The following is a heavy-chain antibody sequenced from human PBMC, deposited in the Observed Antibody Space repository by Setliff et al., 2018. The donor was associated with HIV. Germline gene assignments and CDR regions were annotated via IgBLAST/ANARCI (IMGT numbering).Heavy chain of an antibody. CDR2: ISAYNGNT. CDR1: GYTFTSYG. D-gene: IGHD6-19*01. CDR3: ARDQGSGWYYYYYGMDV. J-gene: IGHJ6*02. Sequence: ASVKVSCKASGYTFTSYGISWVRQAPGQGLEWMGWISAYNGNTNYAQKPQGRVTMTTDTSTSTAYMELRSLRSDDTAVYYCARDQGSGWYYYYYGMDVWGQGTTVTVSS. V-gene: IGHV1-18*01.